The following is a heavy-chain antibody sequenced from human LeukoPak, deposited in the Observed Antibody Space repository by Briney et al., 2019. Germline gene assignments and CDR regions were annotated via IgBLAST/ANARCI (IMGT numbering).Heavy chain of an antibody. CDR2: IYVSGTT. J-gene: IGHJ5*02. Sequence: SETLSLTCTVSGGSISGYYWSWIRQPAGKGLEWIGRIYVSGTTYYNPSLKSRLTMSVDASRNQFSLNLRSVTAADTAVYYCARHVTVYCSGGSCYSGLSWFDPWGQGTLVTVSS. CDR3: ARHVTVYCSGGSCYSGLSWFDP. V-gene: IGHV4-4*07. CDR1: GGSISGYY. D-gene: IGHD2-15*01.